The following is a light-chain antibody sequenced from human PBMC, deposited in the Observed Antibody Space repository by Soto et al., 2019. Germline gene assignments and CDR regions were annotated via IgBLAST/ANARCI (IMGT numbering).Light chain of an antibody. V-gene: IGKV3-20*01. CDR3: QQYASSPRT. J-gene: IGKJ1*01. CDR2: GAS. Sequence: EIVLTQSPGTLSLSPGERATLFCRASQSFTTSQLAWYQQRPGQAPRVLIFGASRRATGIPDRFSGSGSGTDFTLTTGRLEPEDSAVYYCQQYASSPRTFGQGAKVDIK. CDR1: QSFTTSQ.